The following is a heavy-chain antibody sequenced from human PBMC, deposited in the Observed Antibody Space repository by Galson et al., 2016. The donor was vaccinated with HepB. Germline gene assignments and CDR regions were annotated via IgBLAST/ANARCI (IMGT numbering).Heavy chain of an antibody. CDR2: IHYSGST. V-gene: IGHV4-31*03. CDR1: GGSISSGGNY. J-gene: IGHJ4*02. D-gene: IGHD6-13*01. CDR3: ARGRAAAGLFDS. Sequence: TLSLTCTVSGGSISSGGNYWSWIRQHPEKGLEWIGYIHYSGSTDSNVSLKSRVNLSVHTSKNQFSLMLDSVTAADTAVYYCARGRAAAGLFDSWGQGILVTVSS.